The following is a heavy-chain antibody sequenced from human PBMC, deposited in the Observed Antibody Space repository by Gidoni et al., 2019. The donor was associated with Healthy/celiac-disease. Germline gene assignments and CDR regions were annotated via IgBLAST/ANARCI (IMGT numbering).Heavy chain of an antibody. CDR3: ARYLGGGDPDERFDP. J-gene: IGHJ5*02. CDR1: GGSISSYY. CDR2: IYYSGST. V-gene: IGHV4-59*01. D-gene: IGHD3-16*01. Sequence: QVQLQESGPGLVKPSATLSLTCTVSGGSISSYYWSWIRQPPGKGLEWIGYIYYSGSTNYNPSLKSRVTISVDTSKNQFSLKLSSVTAADTAVYYCARYLGGGDPDERFDPWGQGTLVTVSS.